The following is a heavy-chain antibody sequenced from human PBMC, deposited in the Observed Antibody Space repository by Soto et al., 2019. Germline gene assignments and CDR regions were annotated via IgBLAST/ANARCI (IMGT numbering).Heavy chain of an antibody. CDR2: IYYSGST. CDR1: GGSISNYY. CDR3: ARRTGIAAAGTFDY. J-gene: IGHJ4*02. V-gene: IGHV4-59*08. D-gene: IGHD6-13*01. Sequence: SETLSLTCTVSGGSISNYYWSWIRHPPGKKLEWIGYIYYSGSTNYNPSLKSRVTISVDTSKNQFSLKLNSVTAADTAVYYCARRTGIAAAGTFDYWGQGTLVTVSS.